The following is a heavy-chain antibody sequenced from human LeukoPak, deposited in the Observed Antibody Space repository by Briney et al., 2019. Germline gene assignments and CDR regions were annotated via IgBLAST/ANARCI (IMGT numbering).Heavy chain of an antibody. V-gene: IGHV5-51*01. CDR3: ARPSTAANDY. CDR2: IYPGDSDT. D-gene: IGHD2-2*01. Sequence: GESLKISCKGSGYSFTSNWIGRVRQMPGKGLEWMGIIYPGDSDTRYSPSFQGQVTISADKSISTAYLQWSSLKASDTGMYYCARPSTAANDYWGQGTLVTVSS. CDR1: GYSFTSNW. J-gene: IGHJ4*02.